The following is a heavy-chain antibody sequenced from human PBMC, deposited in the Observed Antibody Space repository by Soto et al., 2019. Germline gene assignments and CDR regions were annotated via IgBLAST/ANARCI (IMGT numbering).Heavy chain of an antibody. J-gene: IGHJ4*02. V-gene: IGHV3-15*01. CDR3: TTVPTRGVLWFGGDAQPFDY. CDR2: IKSKTDGGTT. D-gene: IGHD3-10*01. Sequence: EVQLVESGGGLVKPGGSLRLSCAASGFTFSNAWMSWVRQAPGKGLEWVGRIKSKTDGGTTDYAAPVKGRFTISRDDSKNTLYLQMNSLKTEDTAVYYCTTVPTRGVLWFGGDAQPFDYWGQGTLVTVSS. CDR1: GFTFSNAW.